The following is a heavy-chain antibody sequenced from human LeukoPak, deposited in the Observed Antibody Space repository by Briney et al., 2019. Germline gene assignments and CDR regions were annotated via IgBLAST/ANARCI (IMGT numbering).Heavy chain of an antibody. CDR2: ISAYNGNT. CDR3: ARGFPVNTAMVYYFDY. CDR1: GYTFTSYG. V-gene: IGHV1-18*01. Sequence: ASVEVSCKASGYTFTSYGISWVRQAPGQGLEWMGWISAYNGNTNYAQKLQGRVTMTTDISTSTAYMELRSLRSDDTAVYYCARGFPVNTAMVYYFDYWGQGTLVTVSS. D-gene: IGHD5-18*01. J-gene: IGHJ4*02.